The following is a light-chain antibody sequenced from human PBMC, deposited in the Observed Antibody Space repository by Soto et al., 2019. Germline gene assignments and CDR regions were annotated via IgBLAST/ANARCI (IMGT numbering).Light chain of an antibody. CDR3: QQYGSFPRT. Sequence: EIVLTQFPGTLSWSPGERATLSCRASQSVTSSSLAWSQPQVGRAPRAVIQGAFTRATGIPDRFSGSGSGTDFTLTITRLEPADFAVYYCQQYGSFPRTFGQGTRLEIK. CDR1: QSVTSSS. J-gene: IGKJ5*01. CDR2: GAF. V-gene: IGKV3-20*01.